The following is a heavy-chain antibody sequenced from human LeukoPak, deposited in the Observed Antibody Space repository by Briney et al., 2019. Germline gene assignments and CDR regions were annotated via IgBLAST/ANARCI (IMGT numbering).Heavy chain of an antibody. CDR2: ISSSSSYI. Sequence: GGSLRLSCAASGFTFSSYSMNWVRQAPGKGLEWVSSISSSSSYIYYADSVKGRFTISRDNAKNSLYLQMNSLRAGDTAVYYCARDNPRRFGAFDIWGQGTMVTVSS. CDR3: ARDNPRRFGAFDI. D-gene: IGHD3-16*01. J-gene: IGHJ3*02. CDR1: GFTFSSYS. V-gene: IGHV3-21*01.